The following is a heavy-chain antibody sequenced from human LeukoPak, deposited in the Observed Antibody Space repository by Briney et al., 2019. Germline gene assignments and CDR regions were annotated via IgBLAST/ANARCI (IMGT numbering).Heavy chain of an antibody. D-gene: IGHD6-6*01. CDR2: ISYDGNNK. V-gene: IGHV3-30*03. CDR3: AREVAARPTLDY. Sequence: GGSLRLSCAASGFIFGSYVMHWVRQAPGKGLEWVAVISYDGNNKYYADSVKGRFTISRDNSKNTLYLQMNSLRAEDTAVYYCAREVAARPTLDYWGQGTLVTVSS. J-gene: IGHJ4*02. CDR1: GFIFGSYV.